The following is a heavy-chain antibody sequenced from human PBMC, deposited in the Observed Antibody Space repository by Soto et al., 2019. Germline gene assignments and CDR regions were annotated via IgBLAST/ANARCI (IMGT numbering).Heavy chain of an antibody. V-gene: IGHV3-23*01. Sequence: EVQLLESGGGLVQPGGSLRLSCAASGFSFNNYAMNWVGQAPGQGLEWVSTISDSGSTYYADSVKGRFTISRDNSKNTLYLQMMSLRAEDTAVYFCAKDVGGHYCTPTSCLYFFHSWGRGTLVTVSS. D-gene: IGHD2-2*01. CDR1: GFSFNNYA. CDR2: ISDSGST. CDR3: AKDVGGHYCTPTSCLYFFHS. J-gene: IGHJ4*02.